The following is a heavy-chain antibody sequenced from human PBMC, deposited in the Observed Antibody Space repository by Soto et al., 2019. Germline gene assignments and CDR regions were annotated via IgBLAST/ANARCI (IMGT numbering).Heavy chain of an antibody. J-gene: IGHJ4*02. CDR1: GYTFTSYG. V-gene: IGHV1-18*01. D-gene: IGHD3-10*01. Sequence: GASVKVSCKASGYTFTSYGISWVRQAPGQGLEWMGWISAYNGNTNYAQKLQGRVTMTTDTSTSTAYMELRSLRSDDTAVYYCARDRRVNPSETPGGYWGQGTLVTV. CDR3: ARDRRVNPSETPGGY. CDR2: ISAYNGNT.